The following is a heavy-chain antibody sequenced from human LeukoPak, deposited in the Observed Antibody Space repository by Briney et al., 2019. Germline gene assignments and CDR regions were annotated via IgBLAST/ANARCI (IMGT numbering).Heavy chain of an antibody. D-gene: IGHD1-26*01. CDR2: ISSSGTYM. CDR3: ARAVPSPVGYFDY. CDR1: GFTLSTYP. J-gene: IGHJ4*02. V-gene: IGHV3-21*01. Sequence: GGSLRLSCAASGFTLSTYPMTWVRQAPGKGLEWVSTISSSGTYMYYADSVKGRFTISSDNAKNSLDLQMNSLRAEDTGIYYCARAVPSPVGYFDYWGQGALVTVSS.